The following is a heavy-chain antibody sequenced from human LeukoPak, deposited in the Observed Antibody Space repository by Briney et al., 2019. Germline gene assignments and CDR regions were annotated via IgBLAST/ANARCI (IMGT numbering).Heavy chain of an antibody. CDR3: AKEIDDTSGWNDY. V-gene: IGHV3-23*01. CDR2: LSGSGINT. CDR1: GFTFSSYA. D-gene: IGHD3-22*01. Sequence: GGSLRLSCAASGFTFSSYAMNWVRQAPGKGLEWVSVLSGSGINTYYADSVKGRFTISRDNSKNTLYLQMNSLRAEDTAIYYCAKEIDDTSGWNDYWGQGTLVTVSS. J-gene: IGHJ4*02.